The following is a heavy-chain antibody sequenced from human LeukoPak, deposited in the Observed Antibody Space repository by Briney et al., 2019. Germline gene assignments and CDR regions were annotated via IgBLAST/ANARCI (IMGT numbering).Heavy chain of an antibody. Sequence: SVKVSCKASGFTFTSSAMQWVRQARGQRLEWIGWIVVGSGNTNYAQKFQERVTITRDMSTSTAYMELSSLRSEDTAVYYCAADARYYYGSGSYYSYAFDIWGQGTMVTVSS. D-gene: IGHD3-10*01. CDR3: AADARYYYGSGSYYSYAFDI. V-gene: IGHV1-58*02. J-gene: IGHJ3*02. CDR2: IVVGSGNT. CDR1: GFTFTSSA.